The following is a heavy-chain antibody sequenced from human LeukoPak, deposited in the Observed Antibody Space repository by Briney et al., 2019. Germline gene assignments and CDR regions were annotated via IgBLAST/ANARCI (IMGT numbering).Heavy chain of an antibody. CDR2: ICSSSSTI. Sequence: GGSLRLSCAASGFTFSSYSMNWLRQAPGKGLEWVSYICSSSSTIYYADSVKGRFTISRDNAKNSLYLQMNSLRAEDTAVYYGARDWDYYGSGSYSVAPTYFDYWGQGTLVTVSS. D-gene: IGHD3-10*01. CDR3: ARDWDYYGSGSYSVAPTYFDY. V-gene: IGHV3-48*01. CDR1: GFTFSSYS. J-gene: IGHJ4*02.